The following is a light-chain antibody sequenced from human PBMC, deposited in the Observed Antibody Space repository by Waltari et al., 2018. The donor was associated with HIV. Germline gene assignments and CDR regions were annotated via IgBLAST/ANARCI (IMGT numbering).Light chain of an antibody. J-gene: IGLJ1*01. Sequence: QSALTQPASVSGSPGQSITISCTGTSSDVGGYNYVSWYQQHPGNTPKLMIYEVSNRPSGVSNRVSGSKSVNTASLTISGLQAEDEADYYGSSYTSSSTPYVFGTGTKVTVL. CDR1: SSDVGGYNY. V-gene: IGLV2-14*01. CDR2: EVS. CDR3: SSYTSSSTPYV.